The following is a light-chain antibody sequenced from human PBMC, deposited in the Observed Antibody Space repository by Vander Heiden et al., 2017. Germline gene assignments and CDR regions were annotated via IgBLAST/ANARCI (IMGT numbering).Light chain of an antibody. CDR1: QSISSN. CDR2: GAS. CDR3: QQYYSTPPT. J-gene: IGKJ1*01. Sequence: IQMTLSPATLSASVGERVTITCRASQSISSNLDWYQQKPGKAPKLLIYGASSWESGIPARFSGSGSGTEFTLTISSLQSEDFAAYYCQQYYSTPPTFGQGTKVEIK. V-gene: IGKV1-39*01.